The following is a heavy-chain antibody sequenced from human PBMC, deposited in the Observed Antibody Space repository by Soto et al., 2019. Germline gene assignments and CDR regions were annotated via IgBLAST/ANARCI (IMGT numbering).Heavy chain of an antibody. CDR1: GFTFSSYA. V-gene: IGHV3-23*01. CDR3: AKDVMVYAIPEYYFDY. CDR2: ISGSGGST. D-gene: IGHD2-8*01. Sequence: EVQLLESGGGLVQPGGSLRLSCAASGFTFSSYAMSWVRQAPGKGLEWVSAISGSGGSTYYADSVKGRFTISRDNSKNTLYLQMNSLRAEDTAVYYCAKDVMVYAIPEYYFDYWGQGTLVTVSS. J-gene: IGHJ4*02.